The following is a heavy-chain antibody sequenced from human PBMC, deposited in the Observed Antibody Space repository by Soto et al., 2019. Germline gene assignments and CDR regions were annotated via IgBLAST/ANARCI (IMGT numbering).Heavy chain of an antibody. Sequence: QIPLVQSGAEVKKPGASVRVTCQASGYAFSNYGISWRRQAPALGLEWMGWISPYNGNTDYAQSLQGRVTMPTDPSTSPAYMELRSLTSDDTAVYYCATSCDSGFDPWGQGTLVSVSS. J-gene: IGHJ5*02. V-gene: IGHV1-18*04. CDR3: ATSCDSGFDP. D-gene: IGHD3-10*01. CDR2: ISPYNGNT. CDR1: GYAFSNYG.